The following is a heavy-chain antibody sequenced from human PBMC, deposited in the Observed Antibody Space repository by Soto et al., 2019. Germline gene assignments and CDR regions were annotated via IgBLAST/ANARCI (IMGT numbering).Heavy chain of an antibody. CDR2: IYWDDDK. J-gene: IGHJ3*01. CDR1: GFSFSTSGVA. Sequence: QITLKESGPTLVKPTQTLTLTCTFSGFSFSTSGVAVGWIRQPPGKALEWLALIYWDDDKRYRPSLKSRLTITKDTSKNQVVLTMNNMDPVDTATYYCAHRTRQRFTDAFHLWGQGTMVTVSS. V-gene: IGHV2-5*02. CDR3: AHRTRQRFTDAFHL. D-gene: IGHD5-12*01.